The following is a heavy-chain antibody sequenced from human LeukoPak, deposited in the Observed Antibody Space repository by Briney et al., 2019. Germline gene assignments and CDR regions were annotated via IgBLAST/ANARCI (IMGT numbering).Heavy chain of an antibody. CDR2: INPNSGGT. CDR1: GYTFTGYY. D-gene: IGHD3-10*01. V-gene: IGHV1-2*02. J-gene: IGHJ4*02. Sequence: ASVKVSCKASGYTFTGYYMHWVRQAPGQGLEWMGWINPNSGGTNYAQKFQGRVTMTRDTSISTAYMELSRLRSDDTAVYYCARAHYYGSGSYYNALPPTDWGQGTLVTVSS. CDR3: ARAHYYGSGSYYNALPPTD.